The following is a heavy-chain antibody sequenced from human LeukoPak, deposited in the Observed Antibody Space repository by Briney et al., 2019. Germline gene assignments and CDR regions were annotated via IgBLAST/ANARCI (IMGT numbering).Heavy chain of an antibody. CDR1: GFTFSSYA. Sequence: GGSLRLSCAASGFTFSSYAMSWVRQAPGKGLEWVSAISGSGGTAYYADSVKGRFTISRDNSKNTLYLQMNSLRADDTAVYYCAKNVETSFTVHAFDVWGQGTLVIVSS. V-gene: IGHV3-23*01. D-gene: IGHD3-16*01. CDR3: AKNVETSFTVHAFDV. J-gene: IGHJ4*02. CDR2: ISGSGGTA.